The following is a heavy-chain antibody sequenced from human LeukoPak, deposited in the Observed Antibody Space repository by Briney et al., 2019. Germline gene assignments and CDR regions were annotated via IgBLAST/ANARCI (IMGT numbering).Heavy chain of an antibody. CDR1: GFTFSSYA. CDR2: ISYDGSNK. Sequence: GGSLRLSCAASGFTFSSYAMHWVRQAPGKGLEWVAVISYDGSNKYYADSVKGRFTISRDNSKNTLYLQMNSLRAEDTAVYYCARETWTRIAAAGTGSRMFDPWGQGTLVTVSS. V-gene: IGHV3-30-3*01. D-gene: IGHD6-13*01. J-gene: IGHJ5*02. CDR3: ARETWTRIAAAGTGSRMFDP.